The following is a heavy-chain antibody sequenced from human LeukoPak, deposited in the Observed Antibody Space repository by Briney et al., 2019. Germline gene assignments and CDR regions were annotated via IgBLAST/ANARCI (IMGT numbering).Heavy chain of an antibody. CDR3: AIYCSGGSCFRN. Sequence: GGSLRLSCAASGXTFSSYWMSWVRQTPGKGLEWVANINQDGSEKYYVDSVKGRFTISRDNAKNSLYLQMNSLRAEDTAVYYCAIYCSGGSCFRNWGQGILVTVSS. D-gene: IGHD2-15*01. CDR2: INQDGSEK. V-gene: IGHV3-7*05. J-gene: IGHJ4*02. CDR1: GXTFSSYW.